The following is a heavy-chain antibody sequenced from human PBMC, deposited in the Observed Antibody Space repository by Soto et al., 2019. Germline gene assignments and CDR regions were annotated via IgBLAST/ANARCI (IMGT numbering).Heavy chain of an antibody. V-gene: IGHV3-15*07. D-gene: IGHD2-8*01. Sequence: GGSLRLSCAASGFTFSNAWMNWVRQAPGKGLEWVGRIKSKTDGGTNDYAAPGKGRFTISRDDSKNPLYLQMNSLKTEDTAVYYCTTATYCTNGVCQTHIWGQGTMVTVSS. CDR2: IKSKTDGGTN. CDR3: TTATYCTNGVCQTHI. CDR1: GFTFSNAW. J-gene: IGHJ3*02.